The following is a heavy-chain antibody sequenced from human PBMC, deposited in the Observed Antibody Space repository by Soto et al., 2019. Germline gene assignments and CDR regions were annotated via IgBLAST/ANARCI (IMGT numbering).Heavy chain of an antibody. J-gene: IGHJ4*02. CDR2: INSDSSYK. CDR1: GFTFNSHS. D-gene: IGHD1-26*01. Sequence: EVQLVESGGGLVKPGGSLRLSCAATGFTFNSHSRNWVRQAPGKGLEWVSSINSDSSYKYYADSVKGRFTSSRDNAENSLFLQMRSVRVDDTAVYYCARGYTHFDSWGPGTLVTVSS. V-gene: IGHV3-21*01. CDR3: ARGYTHFDS.